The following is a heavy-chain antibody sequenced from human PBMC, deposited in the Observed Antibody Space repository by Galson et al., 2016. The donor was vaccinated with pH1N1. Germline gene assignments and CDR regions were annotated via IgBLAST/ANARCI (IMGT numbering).Heavy chain of an antibody. D-gene: IGHD4/OR15-4a*01. V-gene: IGHV3-74*01. Sequence: SLRLSCAGSGFTFSSYWMNWVRQVPGKGLVWVSHINYDGSKTNYTDSVKGRFTISRDNAKNTLYLQMSSLRAADTAVYYCVSARKGTAIWGFDNLGNGTYANCRDNSTRDIAQQMSCLRVENMTVDYLVIYNGGRALNGIGNWGQGTLVTVSS. J-gene: IGHJ4*02. CDR2: INYDGSKT. CDR1: GFTFSSYW. CDR3: VSARKGTAIWGFDNLGNGTYANCRDNSTRDIAQQMSCLRVENMTVDYLVIYNGGRALNGIGN.